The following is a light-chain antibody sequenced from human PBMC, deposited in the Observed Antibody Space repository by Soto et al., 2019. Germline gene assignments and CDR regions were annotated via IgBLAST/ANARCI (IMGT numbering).Light chain of an antibody. CDR1: QSVSSAY. CDR2: AAS. J-gene: IGKJ1*01. V-gene: IGKV3-20*01. CDR3: QQYGSSSTWT. Sequence: EIVLTQSPGTLSLSPGERATLSCRASQSVSSAYLAWYQHKPGQPPTLLIYAASSRVTGIPDRFSGRGSGTDFTLTISRLEPEDFAVYYCQQYGSSSTWTFGQGPKVEIK.